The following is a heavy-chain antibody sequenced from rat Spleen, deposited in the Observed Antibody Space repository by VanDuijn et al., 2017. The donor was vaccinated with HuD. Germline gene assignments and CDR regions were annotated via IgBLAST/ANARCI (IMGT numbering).Heavy chain of an antibody. CDR2: MWYDGDT. J-gene: IGHJ2*01. CDR3: AREGKLGVRGYYFDY. CDR1: GFSLTSYS. D-gene: IGHD5-1*01. V-gene: IGHV2-34*01. Sequence: QVQLKESGPGLVQPSETLSLTCTVSGFSLTSYSVSWVRQPSGKGPEWMGRMWYDGDTTYNSTLKSRLNINRDTSKSQVFLKMNSLQTEDTATYYCAREGKLGVRGYYFDYWGQGVMVTVSS.